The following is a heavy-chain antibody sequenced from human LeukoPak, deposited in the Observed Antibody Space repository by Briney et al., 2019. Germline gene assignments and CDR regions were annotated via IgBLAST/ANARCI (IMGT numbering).Heavy chain of an antibody. Sequence: PGGSLTLSCAASGFTFNSYSMNWVRQAPGKGLEWVSSISSSSSYIYYADSVKGRFTISRDNAKNSLYLQMNSLRAEDMAVYYCARDDGYNLYYYHYYGMYAWGQGTTVTVSS. CDR1: GFTFNSYS. CDR3: ARDDGYNLYYYHYYGMYA. D-gene: IGHD5-24*01. J-gene: IGHJ6*02. CDR2: ISSSSSYI. V-gene: IGHV3-21*01.